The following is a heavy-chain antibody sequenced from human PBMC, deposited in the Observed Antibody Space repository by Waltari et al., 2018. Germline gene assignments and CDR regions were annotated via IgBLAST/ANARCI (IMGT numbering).Heavy chain of an antibody. V-gene: IGHV4-59*01. Sequence: QVQLQESGPGLVKPSETLSLTCTVSGGSISSYYWSWIRQPPGKGLEWIGYIYYSGSTNYNPSLKSRVTISVDTSKNQFSLKLSSVTAADTAVYYCARDGYYYDSSGYLSYFDYWGQGTLVTVSS. CDR2: IYYSGST. CDR1: GGSISSYY. J-gene: IGHJ4*02. CDR3: ARDGYYYDSSGYLSYFDY. D-gene: IGHD3-22*01.